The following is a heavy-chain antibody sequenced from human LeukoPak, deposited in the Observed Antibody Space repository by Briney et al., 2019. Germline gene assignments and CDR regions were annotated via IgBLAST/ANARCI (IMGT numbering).Heavy chain of an antibody. V-gene: IGHV3-66*01. CDR3: ARRVQYGSGSPWFDP. Sequence: GGSLRLSCAASGFTVSSNYMSWVRQAPGKGLEWVSVIYSGGSTYYADSVEGRFTISRDNSKNTLYLQMNSLRAEDTAVYYCARRVQYGSGSPWFDPWGQGTLVTVSS. CDR1: GFTVSSNY. D-gene: IGHD3-10*01. CDR2: IYSGGST. J-gene: IGHJ5*02.